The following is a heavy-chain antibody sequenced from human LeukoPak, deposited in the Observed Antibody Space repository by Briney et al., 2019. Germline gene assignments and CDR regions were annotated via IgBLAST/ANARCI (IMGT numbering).Heavy chain of an antibody. Sequence: SETLSLTCDVSGVSFSGYFWNWLRQPPGKGLEYIGEINHGGATILNPSLKSRVTISIDTSRNQFSLKLSSVTAADTAVYYCARGRESYYGNSGYSFGRYFDYWGQGTLVTVSS. V-gene: IGHV4-34*01. J-gene: IGHJ4*02. CDR2: INHGGAT. D-gene: IGHD3-22*01. CDR3: ARGRESYYGNSGYSFGRYFDY. CDR1: GVSFSGYF.